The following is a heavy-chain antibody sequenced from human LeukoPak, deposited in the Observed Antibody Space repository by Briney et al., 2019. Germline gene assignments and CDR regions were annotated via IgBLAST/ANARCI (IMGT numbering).Heavy chain of an antibody. CDR3: ARVVYGSGSYYLDY. D-gene: IGHD3-10*01. CDR1: GGSISRYY. Sequence: PSETLSLTCTVSGGSISRYYWSWIRQPPGKGLEWLRYIYYSWSPNYNPSLKSPVTISVDTSKNQFSLKLSSVTAADTAVYYCARVVYGSGSYYLDYWGQGTLVTVSS. V-gene: IGHV4-59*01. CDR2: IYYSWSP. J-gene: IGHJ4*02.